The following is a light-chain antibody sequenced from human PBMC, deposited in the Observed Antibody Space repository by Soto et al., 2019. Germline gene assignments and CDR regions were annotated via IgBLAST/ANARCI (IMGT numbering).Light chain of an antibody. CDR1: ESVSSGY. CDR3: QQYGSSPPS. V-gene: IGKV3-20*01. CDR2: GAI. Sequence: EIVLTQSPGTLSLSPGERVTLSCRASESVSSGYVGWYQQKPGQAPRLVNFGAIGRATGIPDRFRGSGSGTDFTLTISSLEPEDFAVYYCQQYGSSPPSFGQGTKLEIK. J-gene: IGKJ2*01.